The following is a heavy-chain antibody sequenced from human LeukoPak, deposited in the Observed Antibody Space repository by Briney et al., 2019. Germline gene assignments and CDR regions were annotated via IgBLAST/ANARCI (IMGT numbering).Heavy chain of an antibody. V-gene: IGHV4-34*01. J-gene: IGHJ3*02. D-gene: IGHD2-2*01. CDR3: ARAPRPDQLLKRPRPGRAFDI. CDR1: GVSFRGYY. CDR2: INHSGST. Sequence: PSETLSLTCAVYGVSFRGYYLSWIRQPPGKGLEWIAEINHSGSTNYNPSLKRRVTISVATYKTQLSLKLSSVTAADPAAYYCARAPRPDQLLKRPRPGRAFDIWGQGTMVTVSS.